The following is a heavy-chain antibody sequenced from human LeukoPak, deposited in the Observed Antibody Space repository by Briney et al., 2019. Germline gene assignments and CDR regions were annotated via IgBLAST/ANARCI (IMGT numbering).Heavy chain of an antibody. Sequence: SETLSLTCTVSGGSISSGDYYWSWIRQPPGKGLEWIGYIYYSGSTCYNPSLKSRVTISVDTSKNQFSLKLSSVTAADTAVYYCASQGYCSGGSCYYSEKYYFDYWGQGTLVTVSS. J-gene: IGHJ4*02. CDR3: ASQGYCSGGSCYYSEKYYFDY. CDR2: IYYSGST. CDR1: GGSISSGDYY. D-gene: IGHD2-15*01. V-gene: IGHV4-30-4*01.